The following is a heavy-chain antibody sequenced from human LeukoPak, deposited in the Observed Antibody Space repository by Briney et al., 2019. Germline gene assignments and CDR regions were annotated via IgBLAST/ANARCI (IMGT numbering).Heavy chain of an antibody. CDR2: ISGSGGST. D-gene: IGHD2-2*02. V-gene: IGHV3-23*01. Sequence: GGSLRVSCAASGFTFNNAWMNWVRQAPGKGLEWVSAISGSGGSTYYADSVKGRFTISRDNSKNTLYLQMNSLRAEDTAVYYCATGVELLYPGGFDLWGRGTLVTVSS. CDR1: GFTFNNAW. J-gene: IGHJ2*01. CDR3: ATGVELLYPGGFDL.